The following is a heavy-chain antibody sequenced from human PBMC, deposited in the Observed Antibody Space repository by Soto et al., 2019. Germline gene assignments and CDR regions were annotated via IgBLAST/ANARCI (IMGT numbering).Heavy chain of an antibody. J-gene: IGHJ3*02. CDR3: AREGDGINDAFDI. CDR1: GYTFTSYG. V-gene: IGHV1-18*01. CDR2: ISAYNGNT. D-gene: IGHD1-20*01. Sequence: ASVKVSCKASGYTFTSYGIHWVRRAPGQGLEWMGWISAYNGNTNYAQKLQDRVTMTTDTFTSTAYMELRSLRSDDSAVYYCAREGDGINDAFDIWGQGTMVTVSS.